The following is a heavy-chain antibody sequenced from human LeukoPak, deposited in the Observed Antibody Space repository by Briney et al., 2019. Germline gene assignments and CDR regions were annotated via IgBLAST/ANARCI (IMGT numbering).Heavy chain of an antibody. CDR2: ISPNSGGT. D-gene: IGHD6-19*01. V-gene: IGHV1-2*02. CDR1: GSTFTGLY. J-gene: IGHJ4*02. CDR3: ARARYSSGWYPFDY. Sequence: ASVNVSCKASGSTFTGLYMHWVRQAPGQGLEWMGWISPNSGGTNYAQKFQGRVTMTRDTSISIAYMELSRLTSDDTAVYYCARARYSSGWYPFDYWGQGTLVTVSS.